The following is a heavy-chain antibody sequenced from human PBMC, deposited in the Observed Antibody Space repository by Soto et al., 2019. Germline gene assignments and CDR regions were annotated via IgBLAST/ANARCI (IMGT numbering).Heavy chain of an antibody. J-gene: IGHJ4*02. D-gene: IGHD2-15*01. CDR1: GFTFSSYG. Sequence: QVQLVESGGGVVQPGRSLRLSCAASGFTFSSYGMHRVRQAPGKGLEWLALISYDGSNKYYADSVKGRFTISRDNSKNTLYLQMNSLRAEDTAVYYCAEDRNIVVVVAPLDYWGQGTLVTVSS. V-gene: IGHV3-30*18. CDR2: ISYDGSNK. CDR3: AEDRNIVVVVAPLDY.